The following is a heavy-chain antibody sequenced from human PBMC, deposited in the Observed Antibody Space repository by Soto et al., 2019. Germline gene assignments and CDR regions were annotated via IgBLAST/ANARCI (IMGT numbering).Heavy chain of an antibody. J-gene: IGHJ4*02. V-gene: IGHV1-69*01. Sequence: QVQLVQSGAAVKQPGSSVKVSCKVSGGTFRIFAISWVRQAPGQGLEWMGGIIPMFDTANHAQNFQGRVTITADESTSTAYMELSSLRSEDTAVYYCATGISGSGTYYSPAFDFWGQGTLVSVSS. CDR2: IIPMFDTA. CDR3: ATGISGSGTYYSPAFDF. D-gene: IGHD1-26*01. CDR1: GGTFRIFA.